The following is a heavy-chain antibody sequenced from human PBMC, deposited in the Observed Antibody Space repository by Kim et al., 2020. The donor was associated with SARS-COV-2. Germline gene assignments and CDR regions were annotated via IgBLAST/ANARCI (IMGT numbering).Heavy chain of an antibody. D-gene: IGHD5-18*01. J-gene: IGHJ4*02. Sequence: SETLSLTCTVSGGSISSYYWSWIRQPQGKGLEWIGYIYYSGSTNYNPSLKSRVTISVDTSKNQFSLKLSSVTAADTAVYYCARHDSYGYIIDYWGQGTLVTVSS. CDR3: ARHDSYGYIIDY. CDR2: IYYSGST. CDR1: GGSISSYY. V-gene: IGHV4-59*08.